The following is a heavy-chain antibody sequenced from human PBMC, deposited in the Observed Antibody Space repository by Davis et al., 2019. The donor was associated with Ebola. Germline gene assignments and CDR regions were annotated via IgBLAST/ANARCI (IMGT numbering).Heavy chain of an antibody. CDR3: AGRRWASPYYFYYMDV. Sequence: PSETLSLTCAVFGGSFSGYYWGWIRQSPGKGLEWIGEISHSGSTNYNPSLKSRITISVDTSKNQFSLKLSSVTAADTAVYYCAGRRWASPYYFYYMDVWGKGTTVTVSS. CDR2: ISHSGST. D-gene: IGHD1-26*01. CDR1: GGSFSGYY. J-gene: IGHJ6*03. V-gene: IGHV4-34*01.